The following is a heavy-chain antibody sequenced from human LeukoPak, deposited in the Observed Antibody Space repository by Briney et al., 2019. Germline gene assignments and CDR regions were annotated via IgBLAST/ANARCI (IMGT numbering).Heavy chain of an antibody. CDR3: ARFLITIFGVVIKGDAFDI. CDR2: IYPGDSDT. J-gene: IGHJ3*02. V-gene: IGHV5-51*01. CDR1: GYSFTSYW. D-gene: IGHD3-3*01. Sequence: GESLQISCKGSGYSFTSYWIGWVRQMPGKGLEWMGIIYPGDSDTRYSPSFQGQVTISADKSISTAYLQCSSLKASDTAMYYCARFLITIFGVVIKGDAFDIWGQGTMVTVSS.